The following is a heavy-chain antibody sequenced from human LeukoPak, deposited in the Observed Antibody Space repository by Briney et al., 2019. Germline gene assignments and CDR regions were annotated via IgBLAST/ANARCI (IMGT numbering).Heavy chain of an antibody. J-gene: IGHJ5*02. V-gene: IGHV4-34*01. CDR2: INHSGST. D-gene: IGHD3-3*01. CDR1: GGSFSGYY. CDR3: GAGPAPGKSGWFDP. Sequence: SETLSLTCAVYGGSFSGYYWSWIRQPPGKGLEWIGEINHSGSTNYNPSLKSRVTISVDTSKNQFSLKLSSVTAADTAVYYCGAGPAPGKSGWFDPGGQGTLVTVSS.